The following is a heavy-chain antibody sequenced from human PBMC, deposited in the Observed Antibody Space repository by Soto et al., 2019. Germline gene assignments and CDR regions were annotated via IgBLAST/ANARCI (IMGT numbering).Heavy chain of an antibody. CDR3: ARASGYSSTHFFDY. V-gene: IGHV4-34*01. D-gene: IGHD6-13*01. J-gene: IGHJ4*02. CDR2: INHSGST. Sequence: SETLSLTCAVYGGSLSGYYWSWIRQPPGKGLEWIGEINHSGSTNYNPSLKSRVTISVDTSKNQFSLKLSSVTAADTAVYYCARASGYSSTHFFDYWGQGTLVTVSS. CDR1: GGSLSGYY.